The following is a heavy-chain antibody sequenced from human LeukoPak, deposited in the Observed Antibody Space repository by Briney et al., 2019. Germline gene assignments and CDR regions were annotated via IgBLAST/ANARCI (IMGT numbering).Heavy chain of an antibody. CDR1: GGSISAYY. D-gene: IGHD6-19*01. J-gene: IGHJ4*02. Sequence: PSETLSLTCTVSGGSISAYYWIWIRQPPGKGLEWIGYIYYSGSTNYNPSLKSRVTISVDTSKNQFSLRVSSVTAADTAVYYCAREGPYSSGWYYFDYWGQGTLVTVSS. CDR3: AREGPYSSGWYYFDY. V-gene: IGHV4-59*01. CDR2: IYYSGST.